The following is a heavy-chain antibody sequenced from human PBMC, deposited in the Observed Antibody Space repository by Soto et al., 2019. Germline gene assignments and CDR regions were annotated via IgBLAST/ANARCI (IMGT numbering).Heavy chain of an antibody. V-gene: IGHV3-9*01. J-gene: IGHJ4*02. CDR2: ISWNSGSI. Sequence: EVQLVESGGGLVQPGRSLRLSCAASGFTFDDYAMHWVRQAPGKGLEWVSGISWNSGSIGYADSVKGRFTISRDNAKNSLYLQMNSLRDEDTALYYCAASDYWGQGTLVTVSS. CDR3: AASDY. CDR1: GFTFDDYA.